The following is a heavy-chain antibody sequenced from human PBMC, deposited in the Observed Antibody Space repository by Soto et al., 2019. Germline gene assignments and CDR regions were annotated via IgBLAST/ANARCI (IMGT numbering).Heavy chain of an antibody. CDR1: GASIITDNYF. D-gene: IGHD4-17*01. CDR3: ARRRASDYGGKHHPYYFDR. J-gene: IGHJ4*02. V-gene: IGHV4-39*01. Sequence: SETLSLTCTVSGASIITDNYFWVWIRQSPRRGLELIGSISYSGRAYDNPSLQSRVTISIDASKNQFSLKLTSVTTADTAVYYCARRRASDYGGKHHPYYFDRWGQGALVTVSS. CDR2: ISYSGRA.